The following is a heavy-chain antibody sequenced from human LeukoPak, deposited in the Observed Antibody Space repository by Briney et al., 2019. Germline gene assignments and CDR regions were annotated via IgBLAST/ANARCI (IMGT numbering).Heavy chain of an antibody. CDR1: GFTFDDYA. D-gene: IGHD3-22*01. V-gene: IGHV3-9*01. Sequence: PGGSLRLSCAASGFTFDDYAMPWVRQAPGKGLEWVSGISWNSGSIGYADSVKGRFTISRDNAKNSLYLQMNSLRAEDTALYYCAKDMDSLGYYDSGGDAFDIWGQGTMVTVSS. CDR2: ISWNSGSI. CDR3: AKDMDSLGYYDSGGDAFDI. J-gene: IGHJ3*02.